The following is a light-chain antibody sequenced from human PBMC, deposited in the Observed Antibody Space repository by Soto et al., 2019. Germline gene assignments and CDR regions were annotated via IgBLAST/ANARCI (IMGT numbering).Light chain of an antibody. CDR3: QQYDTSPYT. V-gene: IGKV3-20*01. CDR1: QSVSSTY. J-gene: IGKJ2*01. Sequence: EIVLTQSPGTLSLSPGERATLSCRASQSVSSTYLSWYQQKPGQAPRLLIYAASSRETGIPDTFSGSGSGTDFTLTISRLEPEDFAVYYCQQYDTSPYTLGQWTKLEIK. CDR2: AAS.